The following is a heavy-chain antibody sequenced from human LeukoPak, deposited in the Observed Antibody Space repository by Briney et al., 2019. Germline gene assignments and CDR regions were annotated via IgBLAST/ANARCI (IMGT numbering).Heavy chain of an antibody. D-gene: IGHD6-13*01. J-gene: IGHJ5*02. Sequence: KPSETLSLTCAVSGGSISSSNWWSWVRQPPGKGLEWIGEINHSGSTNYNPSLKSRVTISVDTSKNQFSLKLSSVTAADTAVYYCAVGIAAAGTGWFDPWGQGTLVTVSS. CDR2: INHSGST. CDR3: AVGIAAAGTGWFDP. V-gene: IGHV4-4*02. CDR1: GGSISSSNW.